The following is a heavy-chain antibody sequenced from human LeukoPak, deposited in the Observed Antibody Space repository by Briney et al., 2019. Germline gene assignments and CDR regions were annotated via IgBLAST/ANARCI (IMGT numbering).Heavy chain of an antibody. Sequence: GGSLRLSCAASRFTFSSYAMSWVRQAPGKGLEWVSAISGRGGSTYYADSVKGRFTISRDNSKNTLYLQMNSLRAEDTAVYYCAKASNTAMAPRYDYWGQGTLVTVSS. CDR1: RFTFSSYA. J-gene: IGHJ4*02. V-gene: IGHV3-23*01. CDR3: AKASNTAMAPRYDY. D-gene: IGHD5-18*01. CDR2: ISGRGGST.